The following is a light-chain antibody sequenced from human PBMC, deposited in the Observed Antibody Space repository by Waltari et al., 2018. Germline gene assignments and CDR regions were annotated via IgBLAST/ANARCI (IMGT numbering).Light chain of an antibody. CDR1: QSLLHSNGNTY. Sequence: DVVMTQSPLSLPITPGQPASMTCRSSQSLLHSNGNTYLSWFLQKPGQPPRRLIYKVSNRDSGVPDRFSGSGAGTDFTLKISRVEAEDVVVYYCMQGTHFPYSFGQGTKVEIK. CDR2: KVS. CDR3: MQGTHFPYS. J-gene: IGKJ2*03. V-gene: IGKV2-30*02.